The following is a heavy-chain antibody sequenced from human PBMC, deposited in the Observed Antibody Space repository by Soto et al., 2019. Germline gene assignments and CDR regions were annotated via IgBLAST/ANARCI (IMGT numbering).Heavy chain of an antibody. V-gene: IGHV3-9*01. CDR2: ISWNSGSI. CDR1: GFTFDDYA. D-gene: IGHD6-6*01. CDR3: AKADYSSSSGMDY. Sequence: EVQLVESGGGLVQPGRSLRLSCAASGFTFDDYAMHWVRQAPGKGLEGVSSISWNSGSICYADSVKGRFTITRDNAKNSLYLQMNSLSAEDTALYYCAKADYSSSSGMDYWGQGTLVTVSS. J-gene: IGHJ4*02.